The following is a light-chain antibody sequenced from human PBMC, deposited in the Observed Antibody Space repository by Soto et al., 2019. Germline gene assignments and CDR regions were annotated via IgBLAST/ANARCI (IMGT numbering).Light chain of an antibody. Sequence: QSVLTQPPSASGTPGQRVTISCSGSSSNIGSNTVNWYQQLPGTAPKLLIYSNNQRPSGVPDRFSGSKSGTSASLAISGHQSEDEADYYCAAWDDSLNGYVFGTGTKVTV. CDR1: SSNIGSNT. CDR2: SNN. CDR3: AAWDDSLNGYV. J-gene: IGLJ1*01. V-gene: IGLV1-44*01.